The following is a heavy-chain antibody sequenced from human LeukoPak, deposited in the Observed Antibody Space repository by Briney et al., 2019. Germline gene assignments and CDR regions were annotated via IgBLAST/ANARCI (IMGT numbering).Heavy chain of an antibody. V-gene: IGHV4-34*01. CDR3: ARVGCSGYHDAFDI. J-gene: IGHJ3*02. CDR1: GGSFSGYY. CDR2: INHSGST. D-gene: IGHD5-12*01. Sequence: SETLSLTCAVYGGSFSGYYWSWIRQPPGKGLEWIGEINHSGSTNYNPSLKSRVTISVDTSKNQFSLKLSSVAAADTAVYYCARVGCSGYHDAFDIWGQGTMVTVSS.